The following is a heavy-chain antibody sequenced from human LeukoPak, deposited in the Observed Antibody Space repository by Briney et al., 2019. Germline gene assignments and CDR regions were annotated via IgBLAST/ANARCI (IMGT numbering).Heavy chain of an antibody. D-gene: IGHD6-13*01. V-gene: IGHV4-38-2*02. CDR1: GGSISSGYY. CDR2: IHHSGST. CDR3: ARAGRQGAYSSSWLGFDY. J-gene: IGHJ4*02. Sequence: SETLSLTCTVSGGSISSGYYWGWIRQPPGKGLEWIGSIHHSGSTYYNPSLKSRVTISIDTSKNQFSLKLTSVPAADTAVYYCARAGRQGAYSSSWLGFDYWGQGTLVTVSS.